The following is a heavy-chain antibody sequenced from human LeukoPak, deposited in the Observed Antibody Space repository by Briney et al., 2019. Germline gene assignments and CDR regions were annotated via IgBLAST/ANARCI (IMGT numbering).Heavy chain of an antibody. V-gene: IGHV5-51*01. Sequence: GESLKISCKGSGYSFTSYWIGWVRQMPGKGLEWMGIIYPGDSDTTYSPSFQGQVTISADKSISTAYLQWSSLKASDSAMYYCARSYYYDSSGYSLDYGMDVWGQGTTVTVSS. CDR3: ARSYYYDSSGYSLDYGMDV. CDR2: IYPGDSDT. CDR1: GYSFTSYW. D-gene: IGHD3-22*01. J-gene: IGHJ6*02.